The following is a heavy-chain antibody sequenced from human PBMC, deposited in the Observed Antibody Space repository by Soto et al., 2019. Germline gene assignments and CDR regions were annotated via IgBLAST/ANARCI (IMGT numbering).Heavy chain of an antibody. V-gene: IGHV3-74*01. Sequence: EVQLVESGGGLVQPGGSLRLSCAASGFTFSSYWMHWVRQAPGKGLEWVSRMNMDGNRISYVDSVKGRCTISRDNAKERFYMEMNSARVEDTAVYYCVRGDGDRYDGHGYLGRHWGQGSLVTVSS. D-gene: IGHD2-21*01. CDR1: GFTFSSYW. CDR2: MNMDGNRI. J-gene: IGHJ4*02. CDR3: VRGDGDRYDGHGYLGRH.